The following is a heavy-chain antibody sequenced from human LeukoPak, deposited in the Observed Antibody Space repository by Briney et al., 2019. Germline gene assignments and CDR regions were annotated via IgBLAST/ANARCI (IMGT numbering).Heavy chain of an antibody. J-gene: IGHJ4*02. D-gene: IGHD1-1*01. Sequence: PGGSLTLSCAASGFTFSSYAMIWLRQAPGKGREGVSVINDNGGTTYYAASVKGRSPISRDNSKTTLSLQLNSLRAEDTAVYYCAKEGPTGTTKFDYWGQGTLVTVSS. V-gene: IGHV3-23*01. CDR2: INDNGGTT. CDR1: GFTFSSYA. CDR3: AKEGPTGTTKFDY.